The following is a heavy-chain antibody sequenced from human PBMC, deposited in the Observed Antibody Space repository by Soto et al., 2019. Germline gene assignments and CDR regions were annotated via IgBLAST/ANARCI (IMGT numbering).Heavy chain of an antibody. D-gene: IGHD3-16*01. J-gene: IGHJ4*02. CDR3: ARLTILGDINSDY. CDR2: IYSGGST. Sequence: PGGSLRLSCAASGVTVSSNYMTWVRQAPGKGLEWVSVIYSGGSTLYADSVQGRFTISRDNSKNTLYLQMNSLRAEDTAVYYCARLTILGDINSDYWGQGTVVTVSS. CDR1: GVTVSSNY. V-gene: IGHV3-53*01.